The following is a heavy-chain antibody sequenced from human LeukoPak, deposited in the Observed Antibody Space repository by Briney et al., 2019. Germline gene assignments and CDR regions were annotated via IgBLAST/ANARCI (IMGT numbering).Heavy chain of an antibody. CDR1: GFTFSSYA. J-gene: IGHJ4*02. CDR3: ARALPNYYDSSGFLDY. Sequence: PGGSLRLSCAASGFTFSSYAMHWVRRAPGKGLEYVSAISSNGGSTYYANSVKGRLTISRDNSKNTLYLQMGSLRAEDMAVYYCARALPNYYDSSGFLDYWGQGTLVTVSS. D-gene: IGHD3-22*01. V-gene: IGHV3-64*01. CDR2: ISSNGGST.